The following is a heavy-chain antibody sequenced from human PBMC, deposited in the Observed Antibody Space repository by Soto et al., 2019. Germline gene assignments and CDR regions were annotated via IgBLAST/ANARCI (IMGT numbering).Heavy chain of an antibody. CDR1: GGSISSYY. D-gene: IGHD2-2*01. J-gene: IGHJ5*02. Sequence: ETLSLTCTVSGGSISSYYWSWIRQPPGKGLEWIGYIYYSGSTNYNPSLKSRVTISVDTSKNQFSLKLSSVTAADTAVYYCARRGYCSSTRCYAWFDPWGQGTLVTVSS. CDR2: IYYSGST. CDR3: ARRGYCSSTRCYAWFDP. V-gene: IGHV4-59*08.